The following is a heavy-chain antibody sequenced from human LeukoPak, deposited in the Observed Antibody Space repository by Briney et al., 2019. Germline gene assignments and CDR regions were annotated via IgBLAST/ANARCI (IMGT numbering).Heavy chain of an antibody. Sequence: GGSLRLSCAASGFTFSSYAMHWVRQAPGKGLEYVSAISSNGGSTYYANSVKGRFTISRDNSKNTLYLQMGSLRAEDMAVYYCARLNCSSTSCYHYFDYWGQGTLVTVSS. V-gene: IGHV3-64*01. CDR3: ARLNCSSTSCYHYFDY. J-gene: IGHJ4*02. CDR2: ISSNGGST. CDR1: GFTFSSYA. D-gene: IGHD2-2*01.